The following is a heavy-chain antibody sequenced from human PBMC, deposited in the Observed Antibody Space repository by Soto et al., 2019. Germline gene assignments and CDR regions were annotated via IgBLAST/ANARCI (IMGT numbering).Heavy chain of an antibody. Sequence: GXSVKVSCKASGYTFTSYYMHWVRQAPGQGLEWMGIINPSGGSTSYAQKFQGRVTMTRDTSTSTVYMELSSLRSEDTAVYYCARAGGREAYYYYYYMDVWGKGTTVTVSS. J-gene: IGHJ6*03. D-gene: IGHD1-26*01. CDR1: GYTFTSYY. CDR3: ARAGGREAYYYYYYMDV. CDR2: INPSGGST. V-gene: IGHV1-46*03.